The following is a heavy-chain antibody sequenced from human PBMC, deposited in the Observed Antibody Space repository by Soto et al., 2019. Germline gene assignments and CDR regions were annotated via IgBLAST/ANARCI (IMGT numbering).Heavy chain of an antibody. V-gene: IGHV1-2*02. Sequence: ASVKVSCKASGYTFTGYYMHWVRQAPGQGLEWMGWINPNSGGTNYAQKFQGRVTMTRDTSISTAYMELSRLRSDDTAVYYCAREGIAAALVNWFDPWGQGTLVTVS. D-gene: IGHD6-13*01. J-gene: IGHJ5*02. CDR3: AREGIAAALVNWFDP. CDR1: GYTFTGYY. CDR2: INPNSGGT.